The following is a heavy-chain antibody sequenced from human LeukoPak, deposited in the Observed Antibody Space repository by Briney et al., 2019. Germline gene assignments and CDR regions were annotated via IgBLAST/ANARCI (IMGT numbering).Heavy chain of an antibody. CDR3: VQGGSCTNNVCYDLGWFAP. CDR2: IRFDGSNT. Sequence: PGGSLRLSCAASGLIFSNHGMHWVRQAPGKGLEWVAFIRFDGSNTYYADFVKGRFTISRDNSKNMLYLQMSNLRPDDTAVYYCVQGGSCTNNVCYDLGWFAPWGPGSLVTVSS. D-gene: IGHD2-8*01. CDR1: GLIFSNHG. J-gene: IGHJ5*02. V-gene: IGHV3-30*02.